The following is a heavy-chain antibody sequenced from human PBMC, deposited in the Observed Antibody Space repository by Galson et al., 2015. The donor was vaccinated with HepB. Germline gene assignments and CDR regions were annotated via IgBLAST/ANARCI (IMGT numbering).Heavy chain of an antibody. J-gene: IGHJ2*01. D-gene: IGHD6-19*01. CDR2: IYPGDSDT. V-gene: IGHV5-51*01. CDR3: ARQIAVAGFYWYFDL. Sequence: QSGAEVKKPGESLKISCKGSGYSFTSYWIGWVRQMPGKGLEWMGIIYPGDSDTRYSPSFQGQVTISADKSISTAYLQWSSLKASDTAMYYCARQIAVAGFYWYFDLWDRGTLVTVSS. CDR1: GYSFTSYW.